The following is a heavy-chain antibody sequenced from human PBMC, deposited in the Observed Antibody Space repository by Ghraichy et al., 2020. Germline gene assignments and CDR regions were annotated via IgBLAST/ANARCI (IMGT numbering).Heavy chain of an antibody. CDR1: GFTFSSYS. V-gene: IGHV3-21*01. D-gene: IGHD4-17*01. CDR2: ISSSSSYI. Sequence: GGSLRLSCAASGFTFSSYSMNWVRQAPGKGLEWVSSISSSSSYIYYADSVKGRFTISRDNAKNSLYLQMNSLRAEDTAVYYCARDRYDGTVTTGRDGMDVWGQGTTVTVSS. J-gene: IGHJ6*02. CDR3: ARDRYDGTVTTGRDGMDV.